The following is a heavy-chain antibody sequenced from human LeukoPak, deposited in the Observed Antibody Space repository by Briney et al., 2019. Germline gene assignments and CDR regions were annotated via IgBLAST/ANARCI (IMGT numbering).Heavy chain of an antibody. D-gene: IGHD3-22*01. V-gene: IGHV3-53*01. J-gene: IGHJ2*01. Sequence: QPGGSLRLSCAASGFTVSSNYMSWVRQAPGTGLEWVSLIYSGGSTYYADSVKGRFTISRDNSKNTLYLQMNSLRAQDTAVYYCARDRRDYDSSGYYKNNYWYFDLWGRGTLVTVSS. CDR2: IYSGGST. CDR3: ARDRRDYDSSGYYKNNYWYFDL. CDR1: GFTVSSNY.